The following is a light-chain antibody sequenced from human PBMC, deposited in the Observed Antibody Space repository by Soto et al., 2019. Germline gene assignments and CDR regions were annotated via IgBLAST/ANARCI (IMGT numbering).Light chain of an antibody. J-gene: IGKJ5*01. CDR2: GAS. Sequence: EIVMTQSPATLSVSPGERATLSCRASQSVSSTLAWYQQKPGQAPRLIIYGASTRATGLPARFSGSGSGTEFTLTISSLQSEDFAVYYCQQYNNLPPITFGQGTRLEIK. CDR1: QSVSST. V-gene: IGKV3-15*01. CDR3: QQYNNLPPIT.